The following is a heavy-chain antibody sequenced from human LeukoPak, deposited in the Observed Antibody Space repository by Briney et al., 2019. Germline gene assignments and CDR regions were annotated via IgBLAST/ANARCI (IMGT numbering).Heavy chain of an antibody. D-gene: IGHD3-10*01. J-gene: IGHJ4*02. CDR2: TSFDGSSE. Sequence: GGSLRLSCAASGFTFSIYGMHWVRQAPGKGLEWVAFTSFDGSSEYYADSVKGRFTISRDISKNTLYLQMISLRAEDTAVYYCASYYYGSGTSLGYWGQGTLVTVSS. CDR1: GFTFSIYG. V-gene: IGHV3-30*02. CDR3: ASYYYGSGTSLGY.